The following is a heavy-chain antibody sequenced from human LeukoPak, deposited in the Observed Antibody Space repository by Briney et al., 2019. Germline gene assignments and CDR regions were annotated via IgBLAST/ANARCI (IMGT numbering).Heavy chain of an antibody. CDR1: GFTFSSYS. V-gene: IGHV3-21*01. CDR3: ARDRTIFGVVTIDY. CDR2: ISSSSYI. D-gene: IGHD3-3*01. J-gene: IGHJ4*02. Sequence: GGSLRLSCAASGFTFSSYSMNWVRQAPGKGLEWVSSISSSSYIYYADSVKGRFTISRDNGKNSLYLQMNSLRAEDTAVYYCARDRTIFGVVTIDYWGQGTLVTVSS.